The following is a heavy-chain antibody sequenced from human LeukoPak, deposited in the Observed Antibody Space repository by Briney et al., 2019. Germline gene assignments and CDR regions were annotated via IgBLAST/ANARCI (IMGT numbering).Heavy chain of an antibody. CDR2: ISGSGGST. CDR3: ARAGTCSSTSCDGGIEY. J-gene: IGHJ4*02. Sequence: TGGSLRLSCAASGFTLSSYAMSWVRQAPGKGLEWVSAISGSGGSTYYADSVKGRFTISRDNSKNTLYLQMDSLRVEDTAVYYCARAGTCSSTSCDGGIEYWGQGTLVAVSS. CDR1: GFTLSSYA. V-gene: IGHV3-23*01. D-gene: IGHD2-2*01.